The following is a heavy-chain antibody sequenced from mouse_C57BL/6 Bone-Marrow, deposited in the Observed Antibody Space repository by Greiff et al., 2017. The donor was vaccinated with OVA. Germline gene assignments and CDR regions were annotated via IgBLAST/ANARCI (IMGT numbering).Heavy chain of an antibody. CDR1: GYTFTSYW. J-gene: IGHJ4*01. CDR3: ARYHYSNSYAMDY. Sequence: QVQLQQPGAELVKPGASVKMSCKASGYTFTSYWITWVKQRPGQGLEWIGDIYPGSGSTNYNEKFKSKATLTVDTSSSTACMQLSSLTSEYSAVYYCARYHYSNSYAMDYWGQGTSVTVSS. V-gene: IGHV1-55*01. CDR2: IYPGSGST. D-gene: IGHD2-5*01.